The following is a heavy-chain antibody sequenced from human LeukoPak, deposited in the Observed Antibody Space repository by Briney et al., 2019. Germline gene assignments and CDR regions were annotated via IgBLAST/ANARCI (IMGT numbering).Heavy chain of an antibody. J-gene: IGHJ4*02. CDR3: AKASWVSNADAVW. V-gene: IGHV1-8*01. D-gene: IGHD1-1*01. Sequence: AASVKVSCKASGYTFTSYDINWVRQATGQGIEWMGWMNPNSGNTGYAQKFQGRVTMTRNTSISTAYMELSSLRSEDTAVYYCAKASWVSNADAVWWGQGTRVTVSS. CDR2: MNPNSGNT. CDR1: GYTFTSYD.